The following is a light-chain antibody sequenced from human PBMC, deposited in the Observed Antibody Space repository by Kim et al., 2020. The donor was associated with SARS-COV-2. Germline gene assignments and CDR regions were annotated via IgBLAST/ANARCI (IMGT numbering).Light chain of an antibody. CDR1: QSISSN. CDR2: GAS. V-gene: IGKV3-15*01. J-gene: IGKJ1*01. CDR3: QQYNNWPRT. Sequence: EIVMTQSPATLSVSPGERATLSCRASQSISSNLVWYQQKPGQAPRLLIYGASTRATGFPARFSGSGSGTEFTLTITSLQSEDFAVYYCQQYNNWPRTFGQGTKADIK.